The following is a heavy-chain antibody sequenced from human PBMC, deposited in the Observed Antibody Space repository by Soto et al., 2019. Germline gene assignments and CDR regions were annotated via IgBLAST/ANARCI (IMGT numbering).Heavy chain of an antibody. CDR2: ISTSSGAA. CDR1: GYTFATYG. J-gene: IGHJ4*02. D-gene: IGHD1-7*01. V-gene: IGHV1-18*01. CDR3: ARDGLATYGTSAYPGDY. Sequence: QVQLVQSGAEVKKPGASVTVSCKTSGYTFATYGLIWVRQAPGQGLEWMGWISTSSGAAHYAQKLQGRVTVTADTSTSTTYMELRSLKSDDTAIYYCARDGLATYGTSAYPGDYWGQGTLVTVSS.